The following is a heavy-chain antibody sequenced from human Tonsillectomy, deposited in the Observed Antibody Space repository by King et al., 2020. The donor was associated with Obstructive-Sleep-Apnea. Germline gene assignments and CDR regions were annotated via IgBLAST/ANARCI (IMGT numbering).Heavy chain of an antibody. CDR2: ISWNGGST. D-gene: IGHD3-3*01. J-gene: IGHJ4*02. CDR3: AKTSGLGWGWVDY. V-gene: IGHV3-43D*03. Sequence: VQLVESGGVVVQPGGSLRLSCAASGFTFDDYAMHWVRQAPGKGLEWVSLISWNGGSTYYADSVRGRFTVSSDNSKHSLYLQMNSLRADDTALYFCAKTSGLGWGWVDYWGQGTPVTVSS. CDR1: GFTFDDYA.